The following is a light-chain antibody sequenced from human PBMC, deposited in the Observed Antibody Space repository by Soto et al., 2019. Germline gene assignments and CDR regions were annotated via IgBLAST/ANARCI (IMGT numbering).Light chain of an antibody. CDR1: QGISSA. J-gene: IGKJ4*01. CDR3: QQFNSYPVT. V-gene: IGKV1-13*02. Sequence: AIQLTQSPSSLSASVGDTVTITCRASQGISSALAWYQQTPRKAPKLLFYGASSLESGVPSRFSSSGSGTDFTLTISSLQPEDFATYYCQQFNSYPVTFGGGTKVEIK. CDR2: GAS.